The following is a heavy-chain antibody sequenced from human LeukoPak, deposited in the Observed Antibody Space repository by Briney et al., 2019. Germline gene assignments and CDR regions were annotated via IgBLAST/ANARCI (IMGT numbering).Heavy chain of an antibody. D-gene: IGHD3-10*01. J-gene: IGHJ3*02. CDR1: RGTFSKYG. V-gene: IGHV1-69*13. Sequence: AASVKVSRKASRGTFSKYGINWVRQAPGQGLEWMGGIIPIFGTANYAQKFQGRVTITAEESTSTAYMELSSLRSEDTAVYYCARETPRPVRWFGELFGGAFDIWGQGTMVTVSS. CDR2: IIPIFGTA. CDR3: ARETPRPVRWFGELFGGAFDI.